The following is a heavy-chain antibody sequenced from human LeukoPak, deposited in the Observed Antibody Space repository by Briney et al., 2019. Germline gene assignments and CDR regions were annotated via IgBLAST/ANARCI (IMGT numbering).Heavy chain of an antibody. Sequence: GESLKISCKGSGYRFTSYWIGWVRPMPGKGLEWMGIIYPGDSDTRYSPSFQGQVTISADKSISTAYLQWSSLKASDTAMYYCARGRYYDSSGPQGAGYWGQGTLVTVSS. D-gene: IGHD3-22*01. CDR1: GYRFTSYW. CDR2: IYPGDSDT. CDR3: ARGRYYDSSGPQGAGY. V-gene: IGHV5-51*01. J-gene: IGHJ4*02.